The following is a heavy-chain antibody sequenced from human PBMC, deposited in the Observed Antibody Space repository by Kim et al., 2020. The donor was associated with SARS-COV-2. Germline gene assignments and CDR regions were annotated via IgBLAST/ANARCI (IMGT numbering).Heavy chain of an antibody. CDR3: AKNYYGSGSSDY. CDR1: GFAFSSFA. V-gene: IGHV3-23*01. CDR2: IGGSAGST. D-gene: IGHD3-10*01. Sequence: GGSLRLSCAASGFAFSSFALSWVRQAPGKGLEWVSAIGGSAGSTSYADSVKGRFTISRDNSKNTLYLQMNSLRADETAVYYCAKNYYGSGSSDYWGQGTLVTVSS. J-gene: IGHJ4*02.